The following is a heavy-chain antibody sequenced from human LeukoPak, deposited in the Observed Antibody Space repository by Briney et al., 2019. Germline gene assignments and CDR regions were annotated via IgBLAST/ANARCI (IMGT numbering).Heavy chain of an antibody. V-gene: IGHV4-34*01. CDR1: GGSFSGYY. CDR2: INHSGST. D-gene: IGHD2-15*01. J-gene: IGHJ4*02. Sequence: PSETLSLTCAVYGGSFSGYYWSWIRQPPGKGLEWIGEINHSGSTNYNPSLKSRVTISVDTSKNQCSLKLSSVTAADTAVYYCARPVAGAFVYWGQRTLATVSS. CDR3: ARPVAGAFVY.